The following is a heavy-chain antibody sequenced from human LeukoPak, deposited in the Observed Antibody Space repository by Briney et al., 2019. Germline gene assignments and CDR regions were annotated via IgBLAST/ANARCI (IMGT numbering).Heavy chain of an antibody. Sequence: PSETLSLTCTVSGGSISSYYWSWIRQPPGKGLEWIGYIYYSGSTNYNPSLKSRVTISVDTSKNQLSLKLSSVTAADTAVYYCARGNNYYDSSGNLDYWGQGTLVTVSS. CDR1: GGSISSYY. CDR2: IYYSGST. D-gene: IGHD3-22*01. J-gene: IGHJ4*02. CDR3: ARGNNYYDSSGNLDY. V-gene: IGHV4-59*01.